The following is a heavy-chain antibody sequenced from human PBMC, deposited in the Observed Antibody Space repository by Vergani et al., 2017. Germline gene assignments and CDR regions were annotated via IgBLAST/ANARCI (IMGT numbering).Heavy chain of an antibody. CDR2: IYYSGST. CDR3: ARHSTVKWLVKLGWIDP. D-gene: IGHD6-19*01. J-gene: IGHJ5*02. Sequence: QLQMQESGPGLVKPSATLSLTCSVSGASIRSSNYYLGWIRQPPGKGLEWIASIYYSGSTYYNPSLKSRVTISVDTSKNQFSLKLSSVTAADTAVYFCARHSTVKWLVKLGWIDPWGQGILVTVSS. V-gene: IGHV4-39*01. CDR1: GASIRSSNYY.